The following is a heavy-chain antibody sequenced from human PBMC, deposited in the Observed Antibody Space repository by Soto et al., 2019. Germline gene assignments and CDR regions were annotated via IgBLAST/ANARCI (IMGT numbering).Heavy chain of an antibody. CDR1: GYTFTSYG. Sequence: ASVKVSCKASGYTFTSYGISWVRQAPGQGLEWMGWISAYNGNTNYAQKLQGRVTMTTDTSTSTAYMELRSLRSDDTAVYYCAIGYCSSTSCYKAPYYYYGMDVWGQGTTVTVS. D-gene: IGHD2-2*01. CDR3: AIGYCSSTSCYKAPYYYYGMDV. V-gene: IGHV1-18*01. CDR2: ISAYNGNT. J-gene: IGHJ6*02.